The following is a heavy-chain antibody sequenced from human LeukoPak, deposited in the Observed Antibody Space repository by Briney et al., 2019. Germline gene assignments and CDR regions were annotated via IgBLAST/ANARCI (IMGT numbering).Heavy chain of an antibody. CDR1: GGSFSSNY. CDR2: IYPSGDT. Sequence: SETLSLTCDFSGGSFSSNYWSWFRQPPGGGLEWIAEIYPSGDTKYNPSPTGRVTISADRSRGHLFLGLSSVIAADTAVYYSAAYQWWFQNDVWGQGTLVTVSS. D-gene: IGHD2-15*01. J-gene: IGHJ4*02. V-gene: IGHV4-34*01. CDR3: AAYQWWFQNDV.